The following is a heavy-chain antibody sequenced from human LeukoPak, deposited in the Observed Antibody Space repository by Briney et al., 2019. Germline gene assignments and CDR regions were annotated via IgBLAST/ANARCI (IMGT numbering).Heavy chain of an antibody. CDR2: KSCGGSNK. D-gene: IGHD3-10*01. Sequence: GGSLTLSCAASGFTLSSYAMHWVRQAPGKGLVWVAVKSCGGSNKYYADSVKGRFTISRDNSKNTLYLQRNSLRAVDTAVYYCARPWFGELLTDYLRDQDYWGQGTLVTVSS. CDR3: ARPWFGELLTDYLRDQDY. V-gene: IGHV3-30-3*01. CDR1: GFTLSSYA. J-gene: IGHJ4*02.